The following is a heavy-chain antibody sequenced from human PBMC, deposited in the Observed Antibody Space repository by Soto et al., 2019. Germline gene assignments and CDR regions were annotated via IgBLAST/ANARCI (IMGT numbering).Heavy chain of an antibody. Sequence: XVSLRLSSAASGFTFSNFCMTWVRQAPGKGLEWVANIKKDGSEQYYVDSVKGRFTVSRDNAKNSVDLQMNSLRPEDTGVYYCASGNYYNGMDVWGQGTKVTVSS. CDR1: GFTFSNFC. CDR3: ASGNYYNGMDV. D-gene: IGHD3-10*01. J-gene: IGHJ6*02. V-gene: IGHV3-7*01. CDR2: IKKDGSEQ.